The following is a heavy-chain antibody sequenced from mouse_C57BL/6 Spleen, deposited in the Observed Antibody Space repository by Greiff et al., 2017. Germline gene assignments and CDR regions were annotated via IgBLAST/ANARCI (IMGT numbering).Heavy chain of an antibody. Sequence: DVKLVESGGGLVQPGGSLKLSCAASGFTFSDYYMYWVRQTPEKRLEWVAYISNGGGSTYYPDTVKGRFTISRDNAKNTLYLQMSRLKSEDTAMYYCARSHPYYAMDYWGQGTSVTVSS. CDR2: ISNGGGST. CDR3: ARSHPYYAMDY. V-gene: IGHV5-12*01. CDR1: GFTFSDYY. J-gene: IGHJ4*01.